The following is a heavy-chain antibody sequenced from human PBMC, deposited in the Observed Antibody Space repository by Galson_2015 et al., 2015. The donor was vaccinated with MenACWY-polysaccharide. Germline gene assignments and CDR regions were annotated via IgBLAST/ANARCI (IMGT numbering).Heavy chain of an antibody. CDR1: GLKFRGSG. D-gene: IGHD3-10*02. CDR2: IQYDGSQK. CDR3: AREGSRIVFHAFDV. V-gene: IGHV3-33*01. Sequence: SLRLSCAASGLKFRGSGMHWVCQAPGKGLEWVAVIQYDGSQKQYIDSVKGRFTISRDNSKNTLYLEMNSLRAEDTALYYCAREGSRIVFHAFDVWGQGTMVIVSS. J-gene: IGHJ3*01.